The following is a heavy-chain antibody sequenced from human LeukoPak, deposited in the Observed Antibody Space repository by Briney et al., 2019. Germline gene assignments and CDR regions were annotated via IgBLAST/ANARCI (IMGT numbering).Heavy chain of an antibody. CDR1: GXTFSSYW. D-gene: IGHD6-19*01. Sequence: GGSLRLSCAVSGXTFSSYWVHWVPQAPGKGLVCVSRINSDGSITSYADSVKGLFTISRDNATNTLYLQMNSLRAGDTAVYSCARGQSSGYYAGLEYWGQGTLVTVSS. J-gene: IGHJ4*02. V-gene: IGHV3-74*01. CDR3: ARGQSSGYYAGLEY. CDR2: INSDGSIT.